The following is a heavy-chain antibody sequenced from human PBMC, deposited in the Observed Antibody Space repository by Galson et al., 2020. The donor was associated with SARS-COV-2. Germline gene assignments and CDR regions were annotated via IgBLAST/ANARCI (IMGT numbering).Heavy chain of an antibody. V-gene: IGHV3-33*06. CDR3: AKDHIDSSGWYGNYYYGMDV. J-gene: IGHJ6*02. CDR1: GFTFSSYG. D-gene: IGHD6-19*01. CDR2: IWYDGSNK. Sequence: GGSLRLSCAASGFTFSSYGMHWVRQAPGKGLEWVAVIWYDGSNKYYADSVKGRFTISRDNSKNTLYLQMNSLRAEDTAVYYCAKDHIDSSGWYGNYYYGMDVWGQETTVTVSS.